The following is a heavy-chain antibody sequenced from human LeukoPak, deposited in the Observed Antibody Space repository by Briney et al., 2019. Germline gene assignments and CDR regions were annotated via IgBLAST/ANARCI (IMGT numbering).Heavy chain of an antibody. CDR3: ARREWSSRTRSHFDY. CDR2: IYYSGST. D-gene: IGHD6-19*01. CDR1: GGSISSSSYY. V-gene: IGHV4-39*01. Sequence: SETLSLTCTVSGGSISSSSYYWGWIRQPPGKGLEWIGSIYYSGSTYYNPSLKSRVTVSVDTSKNQFSLKLSSVIAADTAVYYCARREWSSRTRSHFDYWGQGTLVTVSS. J-gene: IGHJ4*02.